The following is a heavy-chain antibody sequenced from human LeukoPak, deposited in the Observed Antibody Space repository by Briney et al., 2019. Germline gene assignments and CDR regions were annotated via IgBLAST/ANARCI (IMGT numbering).Heavy chain of an antibody. CDR1: GYTFTGYY. D-gene: IGHD5-18*01. CDR3: ARLSPGYSYGEEDYYYYYMDV. V-gene: IGHV1-2*02. J-gene: IGHJ6*03. CDR2: INPNSGST. Sequence: GASVKVSCKASGYTFTGYYMHWVRQAPGQGLEWMGWINPNSGSTNYAQKLQGRVTMTTDTSTSTAYMELRSLRSDDTAVYYCARLSPGYSYGEEDYYYYYMDVWGKGTTVTVSS.